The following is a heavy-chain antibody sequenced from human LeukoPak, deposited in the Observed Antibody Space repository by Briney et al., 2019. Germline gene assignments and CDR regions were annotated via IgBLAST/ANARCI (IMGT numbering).Heavy chain of an antibody. V-gene: IGHV1-69*01. CDR1: GGTFSSYA. Sequence: SVTVSFKASGGTFSSYAISWVRQAPGQGLEWMGGIIPIFGTANYAQKFQGRVTITADESTSTAYMELNSLRSEDTAVYYCASHRQEYCSSTSCYAYYYGMDVWGQGTTATVSS. J-gene: IGHJ6*02. CDR2: IIPIFGTA. CDR3: ASHRQEYCSSTSCYAYYYGMDV. D-gene: IGHD2-2*01.